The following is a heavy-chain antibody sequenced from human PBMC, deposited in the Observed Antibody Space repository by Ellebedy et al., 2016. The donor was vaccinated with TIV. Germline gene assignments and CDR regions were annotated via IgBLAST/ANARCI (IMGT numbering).Heavy chain of an antibody. CDR3: ARFGRGGGYSSSWRYFQH. Sequence: MPSETLSLTCTVSGDSIRSYYWSWIRQPPGKGLEWIGYIYYSGSTNYNPSLKSRVTISIDTSKNQFSLKLSSVTAADTAVYYCARFGRGGGYSSSWRYFQHWGQGTLATVSS. V-gene: IGHV4-59*12. CDR1: GDSIRSYY. D-gene: IGHD6-13*01. J-gene: IGHJ1*01. CDR2: IYYSGST.